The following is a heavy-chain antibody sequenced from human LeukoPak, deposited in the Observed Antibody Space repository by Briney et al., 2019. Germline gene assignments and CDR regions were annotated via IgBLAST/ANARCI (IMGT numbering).Heavy chain of an antibody. J-gene: IGHJ4*02. Sequence: GGSLRLSCAASGFTFTNYWMSWVRQAPGKGLEWVSAISGSGGSTYYADSVKGRFTISRDNSKNTLYLQMNSLRAEDTAVYYCAKDLRYCSGGSCYPYYFDYWGQGTLVTVSS. CDR2: ISGSGGST. CDR3: AKDLRYCSGGSCYPYYFDY. V-gene: IGHV3-23*01. D-gene: IGHD2-15*01. CDR1: GFTFTNYW.